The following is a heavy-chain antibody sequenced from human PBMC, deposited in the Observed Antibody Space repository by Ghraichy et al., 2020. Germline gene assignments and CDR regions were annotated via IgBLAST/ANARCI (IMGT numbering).Heavy chain of an antibody. V-gene: IGHV3-23*01. D-gene: IGHD2-21*01. CDR2: ITGSGDQT. Sequence: GGSLRLSCAASGFTFSSHAMFWVRQAPGKGLEWVSSITGSGDQTFYADSVKARSTISRDNSKNTVSLQLNSLRAEDTAVYYCARSDCGSHGWRRLDYWGQGTLVTVSS. J-gene: IGHJ4*02. CDR1: GFTFSSHA. CDR3: ARSDCGSHGWRRLDY.